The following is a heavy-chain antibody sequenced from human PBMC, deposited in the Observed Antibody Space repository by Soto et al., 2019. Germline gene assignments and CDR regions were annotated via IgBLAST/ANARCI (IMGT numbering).Heavy chain of an antibody. CDR2: IYNSGTT. J-gene: IGHJ4*02. D-gene: IGHD3-3*01. CDR1: GGSINYSPYF. V-gene: IGHV4-30-4*01. CDR3: ARGPSADKVDY. Sequence: QVQLQESGPGLVKPSQTLSLTCTVSGGSINYSPYFWSWIRQTPGKGLEWIGHIYNSGTTYTNPSLNSRATISGDTSPNQCSLNLKSVTAADTAVYYCARGPSADKVDYWGQGTLVTVSS.